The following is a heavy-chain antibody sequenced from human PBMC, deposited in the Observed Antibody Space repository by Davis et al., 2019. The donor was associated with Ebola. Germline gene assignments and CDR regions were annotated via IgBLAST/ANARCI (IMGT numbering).Heavy chain of an antibody. Sequence: PSETLSLTCAISGDSVSINSGGWSWIRQSPSRGLEWLGRTYYNSKWYNDYAESVKSRITIKPDTSKNQFFLQLNSVTPEDTALYYCVKGWFRAGMDVWGEGTTVNVSS. CDR2: TYYNSKWYN. J-gene: IGHJ6*03. CDR1: GDSVSINSGG. V-gene: IGHV6-1*01. CDR3: VKGWFRAGMDV. D-gene: IGHD3-10*01.